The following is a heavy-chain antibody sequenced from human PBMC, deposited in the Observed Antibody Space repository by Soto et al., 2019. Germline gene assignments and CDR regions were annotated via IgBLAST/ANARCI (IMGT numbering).Heavy chain of an antibody. V-gene: IGHV3-23*01. CDR2: ISSNGGRT. CDR1: VLTSSVYA. Sequence: PEGCVRLSCSASVLTSSVYAVSRVRQAPGKGLEWVSAISSNGGRTFYADSLRGRFIISRDNSKSALYLQMNNLRAEDTAVYFLTKYSEKTYEAYPTQWGQGP. J-gene: IGHJ1*01. CDR3: TKYSEKTYEAYPTQ. D-gene: IGHD2-21*01.